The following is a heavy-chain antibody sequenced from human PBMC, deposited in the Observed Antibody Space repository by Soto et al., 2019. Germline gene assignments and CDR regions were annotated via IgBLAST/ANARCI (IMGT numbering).Heavy chain of an antibody. D-gene: IGHD2-2*01. CDR1: GYSFTSYW. CDR3: ARQGGDCSSTSCYAFDI. V-gene: IGHV5-10-1*03. Sequence: EVQLVQSGAEVKKPGESLRISCKGSGYSFTSYWISWVRQMPGKGLEWMGRIDPSDSYTNYSPSFQGHVTISADKSISTAYLQWSSLKASDTAMYYCARQGGDCSSTSCYAFDIWGQGTMVTVSS. J-gene: IGHJ3*02. CDR2: IDPSDSYT.